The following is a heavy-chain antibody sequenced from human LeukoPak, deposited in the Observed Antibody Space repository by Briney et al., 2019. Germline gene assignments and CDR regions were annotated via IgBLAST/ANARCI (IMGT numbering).Heavy chain of an antibody. V-gene: IGHV3-23*01. CDR3: AKPYYYNTSGYY. D-gene: IGHD3-22*01. CDR2: ISGSSGNT. CDR1: GFTFSTYA. Sequence: PGGSLRLSCAASGFTFSTYAMTWVRQAPGKGLEWVSAISGSSGNTFYADSVKGRFTISRDNSKNTLYLQMNSLRAEDTAIYHCAKPYYYNTSGYYWGQGTLVTVSS. J-gene: IGHJ4*02.